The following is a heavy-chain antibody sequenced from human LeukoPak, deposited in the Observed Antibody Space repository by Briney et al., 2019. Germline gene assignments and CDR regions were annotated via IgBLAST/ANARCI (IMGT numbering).Heavy chain of an antibody. CDR2: ISPYSGNT. CDR3: ARTSGVSVAGSPYYFDF. CDR1: GYLFINYG. J-gene: IGHJ4*02. D-gene: IGHD6-19*01. Sequence: ASVTVSCKASGYLFINYGISWLRQAPGQGLECMGWISPYSGNTDYAQKLQGRVTMTTDTSTTTAYMELRSLRFDDTAVYYCARTSGVSVAGSPYYFDFWGQGTLISVSS. V-gene: IGHV1-18*01.